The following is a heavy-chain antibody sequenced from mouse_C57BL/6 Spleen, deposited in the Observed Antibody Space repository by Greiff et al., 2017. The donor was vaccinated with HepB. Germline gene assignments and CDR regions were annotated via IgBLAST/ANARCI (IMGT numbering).Heavy chain of an antibody. CDR3: ARWGDYDGGGYYYAMDY. CDR2: ISYSGST. V-gene: IGHV3-8*01. J-gene: IGHJ4*01. CDR1: GYSITSDY. D-gene: IGHD2-4*01. Sequence: EVQLQQSGPGLAKPSQTLSLTCSVTGYSITSDYWNWIRKFPGNKLEYMGYISYSGSTYYNPSLKSRISITRDTSKNQYYLQLNSVTTEDTATYYCARWGDYDGGGYYYAMDYWGQGTSVTVSS.